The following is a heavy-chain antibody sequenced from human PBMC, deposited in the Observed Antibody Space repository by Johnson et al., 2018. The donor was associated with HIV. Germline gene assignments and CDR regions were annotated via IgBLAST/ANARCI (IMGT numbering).Heavy chain of an antibody. Sequence: VQLVESGGGLVAPGGSLRLSCAASGFSFRNAWMSWVRQAPGKGLEWVGRVKNKADGGTIDYAAHGKGRFFISRDDSKNTLYLQMNSLNTEDTAVYYCTTARNRLWSSSGWAGFWAFDIWGQGTMVTVSS. CDR3: TTARNRLWSSSGWAGFWAFDI. CDR2: VKNKADGGTI. J-gene: IGHJ3*02. V-gene: IGHV3-15*05. CDR1: GFSFRNAW. D-gene: IGHD6-19*01.